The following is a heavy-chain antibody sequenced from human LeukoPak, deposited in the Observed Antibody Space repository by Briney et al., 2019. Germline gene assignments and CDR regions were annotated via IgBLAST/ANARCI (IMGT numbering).Heavy chain of an antibody. CDR1: GFTFSSYG. J-gene: IGHJ6*03. D-gene: IGHD2-15*01. CDR3: ARESCSGGSCYYYYMDV. Sequence: PGGSLRLSCAASGFTFSSYGMHWVRQAPGKGLEWVAFIRYDGSNKYYADSVKGRFTISRDNSKNTLYLQMNSLRAEDTAVYYCARESCSGGSCYYYYMDVWGKGTTVTVSS. CDR2: IRYDGSNK. V-gene: IGHV3-30*02.